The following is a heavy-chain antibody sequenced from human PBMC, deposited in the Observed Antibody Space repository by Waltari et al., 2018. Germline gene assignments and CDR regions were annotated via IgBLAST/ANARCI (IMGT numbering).Heavy chain of an antibody. J-gene: IGHJ4*02. CDR1: GYTFTDYY. CDR2: FDPEDGET. CDR3: VKMVRGVIHNAGVDY. V-gene: IGHV1-69-2*01. D-gene: IGHD3-10*01. Sequence: EVQLVQSGAEVKKPGATVKISCKVSGYTFTDYYMHWVQQAPGKGLEWMGLFDPEDGETIYSETFQARVTITADTSTDTAYMELSSLRSEDTAVYYCVKMVRGVIHNAGVDYWGQGTLVTVSS.